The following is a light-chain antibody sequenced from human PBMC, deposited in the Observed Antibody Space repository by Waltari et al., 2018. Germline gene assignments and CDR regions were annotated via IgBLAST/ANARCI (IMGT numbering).Light chain of an antibody. Sequence: EVVLTQSPATLSLSPGEGATLSCRASQSVSSYLAWYQQKPGQAPRLLIYDASNRATGIPARFSGSRSGTDFTLTISSLEPEDFAVYYCQQRSNWPLTFGGGTKVEIK. J-gene: IGKJ4*01. CDR1: QSVSSY. CDR3: QQRSNWPLT. V-gene: IGKV3-11*01. CDR2: DAS.